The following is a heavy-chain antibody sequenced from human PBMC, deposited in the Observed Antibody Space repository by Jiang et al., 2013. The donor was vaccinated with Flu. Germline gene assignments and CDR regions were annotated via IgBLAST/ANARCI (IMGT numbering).Heavy chain of an antibody. V-gene: IGHV1-8*01. Sequence: PGASVKVSCKASGYTFTSYDINWVRQATGQGLEWMGWMNPNSGSTGYAQKFQGRVTMTRNTSISTAYMELSSLRSEDTAVYYCARAVVSYYYYYGMDVWGQGDHGHRLL. CDR1: GYTFTSYD. CDR2: MNPNSGST. J-gene: IGHJ6*02. CDR3: ARAVVSYYYYYGMDV.